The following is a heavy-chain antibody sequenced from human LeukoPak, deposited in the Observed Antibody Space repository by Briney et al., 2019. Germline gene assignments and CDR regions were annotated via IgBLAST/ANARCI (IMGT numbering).Heavy chain of an antibody. CDR3: ARREQLADYFDY. CDR2: IYYSGST. V-gene: IGHV4-30-4*08. CDR1: GGSISSGDYY. Sequence: PSETLSLTCTVSGGSISSGDYYWSWIRQPPGKGLEWIGYIYYSGSTYYNPSHKSRVTISVDTSKNQFSLKLSSVTAADTAVYYCARREQLADYFDYWGQGTLVTVSS. D-gene: IGHD6-6*01. J-gene: IGHJ4*02.